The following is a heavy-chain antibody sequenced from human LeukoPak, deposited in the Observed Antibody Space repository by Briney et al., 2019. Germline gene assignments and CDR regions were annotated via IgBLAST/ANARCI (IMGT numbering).Heavy chain of an antibody. D-gene: IGHD2-2*01. CDR1: GGSISSYY. V-gene: IGHV4-59*01. Sequence: SETLSLTCTVSGGSISSYYWSWIRQPPGKGLEWIGYIYYSGSTNYNPSLKSRVTISVDTSKNQFSLKLSSVTAADTAVYYCARGLLGYCSSTSCYPYWYFDLWGRGTLVTVSS. CDR3: ARGLLGYCSSTSCYPYWYFDL. CDR2: IYYSGST. J-gene: IGHJ2*01.